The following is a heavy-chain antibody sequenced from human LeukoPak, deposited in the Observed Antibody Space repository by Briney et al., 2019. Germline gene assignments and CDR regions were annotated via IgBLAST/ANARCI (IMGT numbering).Heavy chain of an antibody. J-gene: IGHJ4*02. CDR1: GGSISSSSYY. D-gene: IGHD6-19*01. CDR2: IYYSGST. Sequence: SETLSLTCTVSGGSISSSSYYWGWIRQPPGKGLEWIGSIYYSGSTYYNPSLKSRVTISVDTSKNQFSLKLSSVTAADTAVYYCARLCSGGWSFLYYFDYWGQGTLVTVSS. CDR3: ARLCSGGWSFLYYFDY. V-gene: IGHV4-39*01.